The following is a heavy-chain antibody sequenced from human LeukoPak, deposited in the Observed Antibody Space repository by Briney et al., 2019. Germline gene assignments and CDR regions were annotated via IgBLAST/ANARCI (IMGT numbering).Heavy chain of an antibody. Sequence: GESLKISCKGSGYSINNYWIGWVRQMPGKGLEWRGIIYPADSDIRYSPSFQGQVTISADKSISTAYLQWSRLKASDTAMYYCARQEYCSGGSCYTWFDPWGQGTLVTVSS. CDR3: ARQEYCSGGSCYTWFDP. V-gene: IGHV5-51*01. CDR1: GYSINNYW. D-gene: IGHD2-15*01. CDR2: IYPADSDI. J-gene: IGHJ5*02.